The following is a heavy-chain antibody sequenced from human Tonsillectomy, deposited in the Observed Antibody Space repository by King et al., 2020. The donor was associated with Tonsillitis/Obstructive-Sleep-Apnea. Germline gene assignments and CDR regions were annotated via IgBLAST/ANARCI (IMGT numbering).Heavy chain of an antibody. CDR2: INAGNGNT. Sequence: QLVQSGAEVKKPGASVKVSCKAFGYTFTEYAVHWVRQAPGQRLEWMGWINAGNGNTKYSQKFQGRVTITRDTSASTAYMELSGLRSEDTAVYYCARDRFLGWLPKQVRFDPWGQGTLVTVSS. V-gene: IGHV1-3*01. CDR3: ARDRFLGWLPKQVRFDP. D-gene: IGHD3-3*01. CDR1: GYTFTEYA. J-gene: IGHJ5*02.